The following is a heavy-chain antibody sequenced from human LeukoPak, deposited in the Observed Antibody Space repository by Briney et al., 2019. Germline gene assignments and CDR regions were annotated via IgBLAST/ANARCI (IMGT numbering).Heavy chain of an antibody. Sequence: ASVKVSCKASGYTFTGYYMHWVRQAPGQGLEWMGWINPNSGGTNYAQKFQGRVTMTRDTSISTAYMELSRLRSDDTAVYYCARGYGSGSSHFDYWGQGTLVTVSS. V-gene: IGHV1-2*02. CDR3: ARGYGSGSSHFDY. CDR1: GYTFTGYY. CDR2: INPNSGGT. D-gene: IGHD3-10*01. J-gene: IGHJ4*02.